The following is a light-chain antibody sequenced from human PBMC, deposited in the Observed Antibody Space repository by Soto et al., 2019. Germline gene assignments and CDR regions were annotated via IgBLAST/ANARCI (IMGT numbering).Light chain of an antibody. Sequence: QSALTQPRSVSWSPGQSVTISCTGTSGDVGAYNYVSWYQQHPGKAPELIIFDVTRRPSGVPDRFSGSKSGNTASLTVSGLQAEDEADYYCCSYAGSYTLVFGTGTKAPS. J-gene: IGLJ1*01. CDR2: DVT. CDR1: SGDVGAYNY. V-gene: IGLV2-11*01. CDR3: CSYAGSYTLV.